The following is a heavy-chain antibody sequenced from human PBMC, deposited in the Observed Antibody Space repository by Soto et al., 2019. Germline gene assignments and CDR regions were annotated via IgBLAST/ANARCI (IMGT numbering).Heavy chain of an antibody. J-gene: IGHJ5*02. CDR1: GGSFSGYY. V-gene: IGHV4-34*01. Sequence: ASETLSLTCAVYGGSFSGYYWSWIRQPPGKGLEWIGEINHSGSTNYNPSLKSRVTISVGTSKNQFSLKLSSVTAADTAVYYCARGGYCSGGSCYSAADNWFDPWGQGSLVTVSS. D-gene: IGHD2-15*01. CDR2: INHSGST. CDR3: ARGGYCSGGSCYSAADNWFDP.